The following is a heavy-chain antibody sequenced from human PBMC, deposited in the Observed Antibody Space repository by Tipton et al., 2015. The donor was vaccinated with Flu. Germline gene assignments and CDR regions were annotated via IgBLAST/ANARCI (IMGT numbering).Heavy chain of an antibody. J-gene: IGHJ3*01. D-gene: IGHD1-14*01. CDR2: IYYSGST. V-gene: IGHV4-59*01. CDR1: GGSISTYY. CDR3: AGLYNRNTYSKIGAFDV. Sequence: LRLSCTVSGGSISTYYWSWIRQPPGKGLEWIGYIYYSGSTNYNPSLKSRVTISVDTSKNQFSLKLSSVTAAETAVYFCAGLYNRNTYSKIGAFDVWDQGTLVTVSS.